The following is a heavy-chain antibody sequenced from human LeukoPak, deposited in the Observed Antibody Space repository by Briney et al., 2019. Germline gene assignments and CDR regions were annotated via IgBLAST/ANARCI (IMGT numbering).Heavy chain of an antibody. V-gene: IGHV4-30-4*08. Sequence: KSSETLSLTCTVSGGSISSGDYYWSWIRQPPGKGLEWIGYIYYSGGTYYNPSLKSRVTISVDTSKNQFSLKLSSVTAADTAVYYCARDERDGYNTWGQGTLVTVSS. D-gene: IGHD5-24*01. CDR2: IYYSGGT. CDR1: GGSISSGDYY. CDR3: ARDERDGYNT. J-gene: IGHJ5*02.